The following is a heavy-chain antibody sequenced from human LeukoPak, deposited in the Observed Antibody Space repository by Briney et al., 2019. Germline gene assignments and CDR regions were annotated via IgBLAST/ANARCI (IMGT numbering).Heavy chain of an antibody. CDR2: IWYDGSNK. D-gene: IGHD3-22*01. CDR1: GFIFSTYG. J-gene: IGHJ4*02. CDR3: ARGVDYYENSGTIDY. Sequence: GGSLRLSCVASGFIFSTYGLHWVRQSPGKGLEWVAIIWYDGSNKTYEDSVKGRFTISRDNSKNTLYLQMNSLRAEDTAVYYCARGVDYYENSGTIDYWGQGTLVTVSS. V-gene: IGHV3-33*01.